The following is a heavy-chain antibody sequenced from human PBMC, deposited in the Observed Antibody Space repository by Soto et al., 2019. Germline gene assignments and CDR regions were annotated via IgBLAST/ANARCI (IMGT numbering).Heavy chain of an antibody. Sequence: SETLSLTCTVSGGSISSYYWSWIRQPPGKGLEWIGYIYYSGSTNYNPSLKSRITISVDTSKSQFSLKLSSVTAADTAVYYCARSSSGWFNYYHYYGMDVWGQGTTVTVSS. V-gene: IGHV4-59*01. D-gene: IGHD6-19*01. CDR1: GGSISSYY. J-gene: IGHJ6*02. CDR2: IYYSGST. CDR3: ARSSSGWFNYYHYYGMDV.